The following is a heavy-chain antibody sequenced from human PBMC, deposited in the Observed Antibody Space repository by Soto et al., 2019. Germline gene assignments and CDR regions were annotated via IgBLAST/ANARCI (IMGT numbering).Heavy chain of an antibody. J-gene: IGHJ4*02. D-gene: IGHD3-10*01. CDR1: GYTFTSYG. CDR3: AREMVRGVGSDY. Sequence: QVQLVQSGAEVKKPGASVKVSCKASGYTFTSYGITWVRQAPGQGLEWMGWISTYNGNTKYAQKLQGRVTMTTDTSTSTAYMELRSLSSDDKAVFYCAREMVRGVGSDYWGQGTLVTVSS. CDR2: ISTYNGNT. V-gene: IGHV1-18*01.